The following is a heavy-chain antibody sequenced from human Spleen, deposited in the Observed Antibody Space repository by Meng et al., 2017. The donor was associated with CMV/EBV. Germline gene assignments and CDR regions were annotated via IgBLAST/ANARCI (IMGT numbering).Heavy chain of an antibody. V-gene: IGHV1-46*01. J-gene: IGHJ4*02. CDR1: GYSFSSYY. Sequence: ASVKVSCKASGYSFSSYYMHWVRQAPGQGLEWMGTINPYGGGTIYAQKFQDRVTMTSDTSTSTVYVEVNSLRFEDTAIYYCARRDWSGYLYYFDYWGQGTLVTVSS. CDR2: INPYGGGT. D-gene: IGHD3-3*01. CDR3: ARRDWSGYLYYFDY.